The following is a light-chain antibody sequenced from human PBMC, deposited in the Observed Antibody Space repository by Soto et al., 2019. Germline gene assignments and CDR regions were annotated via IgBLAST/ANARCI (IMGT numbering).Light chain of an antibody. CDR3: QQYDIYWT. V-gene: IGKV1-5*03. J-gene: IGKJ1*01. Sequence: IQMTQSPSTLSASIGDRVTITCRASQSISTWLAWYQQKPGKAPKLLIYKASSLESGVPSRFSGGGSGTEFTLTISSLQPDDTATYYCQQYDIYWTFGQGTKVEIK. CDR2: KAS. CDR1: QSISTW.